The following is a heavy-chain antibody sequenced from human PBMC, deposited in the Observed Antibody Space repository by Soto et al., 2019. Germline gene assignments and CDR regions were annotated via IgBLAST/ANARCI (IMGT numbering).Heavy chain of an antibody. CDR2: IYDTGISGYTPSA. J-gene: IGHJ6*02. CDR3: ARGEDAFFYYGLGV. V-gene: IGHV4-59*01. Sequence: SETLSLTCTVSGGSITSSYWSWIRRPPGKGLEWIAYIYDTGISGYTPSASYNPSLKSRVTMSVDTSKSQFSLKLTSVTAADTAVYYCARGEDAFFYYGLGVWGQGITVTVSS. CDR1: GGSITSSY.